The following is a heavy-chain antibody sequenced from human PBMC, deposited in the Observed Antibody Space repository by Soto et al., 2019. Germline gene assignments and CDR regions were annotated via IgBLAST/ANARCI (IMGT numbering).Heavy chain of an antibody. CDR3: ARAIAVAGTAFDP. V-gene: IGHV4-39*07. D-gene: IGHD6-19*01. CDR2: IYHSGST. Sequence: SETLSLTCTVSGGSISSSSYYWSWVRQPPGKGLEWIGEIYHSGSTNYNPSLKSRVTISVDKSKNQFSLKLSSVTAADTAVYYCARAIAVAGTAFDPWGQGTLVTVSS. CDR1: GGSISSSSYY. J-gene: IGHJ5*02.